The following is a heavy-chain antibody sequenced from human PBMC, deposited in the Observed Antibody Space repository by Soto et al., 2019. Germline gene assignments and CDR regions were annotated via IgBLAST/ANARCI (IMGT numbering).Heavy chain of an antibody. Sequence: SETLSLTCTVSGGSISSGGYYWSWIRQHPGKGLEWIGYIYYSGSTYYNPSLKSRVTISVDTSKNQFSLKLSSVTAADTAVYYCARDRRSPYDYIWGSPSSAFDIWGQGTMVTVSS. CDR1: GGSISSGGYY. D-gene: IGHD3-16*01. V-gene: IGHV4-31*03. CDR2: IYYSGST. CDR3: ARDRRSPYDYIWGSPSSAFDI. J-gene: IGHJ3*02.